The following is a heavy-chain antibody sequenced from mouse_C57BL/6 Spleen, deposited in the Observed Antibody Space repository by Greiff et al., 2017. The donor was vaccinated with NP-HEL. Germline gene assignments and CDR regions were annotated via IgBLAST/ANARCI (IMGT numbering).Heavy chain of an antibody. CDR1: GYTFTDYE. Sequence: VQLQQSGAELVRPGASVTLSCKASGYTFTDYEMHWVQQTPVHGLEWIGAIAPETGGTAYNQKFKGKAILTADKSSSTAYMELRSLTSEDSAVYYCTRGGYYAMDYWGQGTSVTVSS. CDR3: TRGGYYAMDY. J-gene: IGHJ4*01. V-gene: IGHV1-15*01. CDR2: IAPETGGT.